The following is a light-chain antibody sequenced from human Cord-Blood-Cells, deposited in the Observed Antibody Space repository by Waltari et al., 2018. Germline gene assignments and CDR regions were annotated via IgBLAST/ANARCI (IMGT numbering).Light chain of an antibody. J-gene: IGKJ1*01. CDR2: AAS. CDR1: QSISSY. V-gene: IGKV1-39*01. CDR3: QQSYSTPPT. Sequence: DIQMTQSPSSLSASVGDRVTITCRASQSISSYLNLYQQKPGKAPKLLIYAASSLQSGVPSRFRGSGSGTEFTLTISSLQPKDFATYYCQQSYSTPPTFGQGTKVEIK.